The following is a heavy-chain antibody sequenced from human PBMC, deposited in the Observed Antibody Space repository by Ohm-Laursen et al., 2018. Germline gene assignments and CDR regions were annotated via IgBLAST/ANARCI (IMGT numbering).Heavy chain of an antibody. Sequence: GSLRLSCSASGFTFSSYWMHWVRQAPGKGLVWVSRINSDGSSTSYADSVKGRFTISRDNAKNTLYLQMNSLRAEDTAVYYCARGGGAGSSGWYPLDYWGQGTLVTVSS. J-gene: IGHJ4*02. V-gene: IGHV3-74*01. CDR2: INSDGSST. CDR3: ARGGGAGSSGWYPLDY. CDR1: GFTFSSYW. D-gene: IGHD6-19*01.